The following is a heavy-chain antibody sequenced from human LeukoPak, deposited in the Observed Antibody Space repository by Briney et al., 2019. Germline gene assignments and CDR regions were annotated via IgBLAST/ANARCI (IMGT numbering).Heavy chain of an antibody. CDR3: ARRPAVIGAFDI. CDR2: IYYSGGT. Sequence: AETLSLTCTVSGASISSSSYYWGWLRPPTGKGLDSFVSIYYSGGTYYKPSLKSRVTISVDTSKDQFSLKLSSVTAADTAVYYCARRPAVIGAFDIWGQGTVVTVSS. D-gene: IGHD3-22*01. CDR1: GASISSSSYY. J-gene: IGHJ3*02. V-gene: IGHV4-39*01.